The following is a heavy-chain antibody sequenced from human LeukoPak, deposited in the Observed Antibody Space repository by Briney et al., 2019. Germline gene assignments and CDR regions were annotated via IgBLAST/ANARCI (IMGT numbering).Heavy chain of an antibody. J-gene: IGHJ4*02. V-gene: IGHV3-33*01. CDR3: ARRNYGSSGYYYQEIDY. D-gene: IGHD3-22*01. CDR2: IWYDGSNK. Sequence: GGSLRLSCAASGFTFSSYGMHWVRQAPGKGLEWVAVIWYDGSNKYYADSVKGRFTISRDNSKNTLYLQMNSLRAEDTAVYYCARRNYGSSGYYYQEIDYWGQGTLVTVSS. CDR1: GFTFSSYG.